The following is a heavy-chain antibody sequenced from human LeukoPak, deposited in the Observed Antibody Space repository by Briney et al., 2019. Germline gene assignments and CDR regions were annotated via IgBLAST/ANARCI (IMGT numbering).Heavy chain of an antibody. J-gene: IGHJ4*02. Sequence: GESLKISCKGSGYSFTRYWIGWVRPMPGKGLEWMGIIYPGDSDTRYSPSFQGQVTISADKSISTAYLQWSSLKASDTAMYYCARAITGTDRLVDYWGQGTLVTVSS. CDR1: GYSFTRYW. D-gene: IGHD1-20*01. V-gene: IGHV5-51*01. CDR2: IYPGDSDT. CDR3: ARAITGTDRLVDY.